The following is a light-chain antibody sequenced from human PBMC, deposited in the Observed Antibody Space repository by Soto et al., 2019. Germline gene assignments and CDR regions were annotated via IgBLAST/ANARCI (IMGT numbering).Light chain of an antibody. V-gene: IGKV1-27*01. CDR1: QGISNY. Sequence: IQMTQSPSSLSASVGDRVTITCRASQGISNYLAWYQQKPGNVPKLLIYAASTLQSGVPSRFSGSGSGTDFTLTISSLQPEDVEIYYCQKYNSASWTFGQGTKVDIK. CDR3: QKYNSASWT. J-gene: IGKJ1*01. CDR2: AAS.